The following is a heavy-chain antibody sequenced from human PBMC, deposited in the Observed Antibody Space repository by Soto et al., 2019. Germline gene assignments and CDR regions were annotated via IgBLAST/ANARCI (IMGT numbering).Heavy chain of an antibody. D-gene: IGHD2-8*01. CDR1: GGSVSNSNYY. CDR2: VYSGGRS. J-gene: IGHJ4*02. CDR3: VSQRTSVLTKAYFDY. Sequence: AETLALTCTFSGGSVSNSNYYWGWIRQSRGKGLEWIGSVYSGGRSYSKSSVKSRVTISGDTSKNQFSLNLNSVTASDTAVYYCVSQRTSVLTKAYFDYWGPGALVTVSS. V-gene: IGHV4-39*01.